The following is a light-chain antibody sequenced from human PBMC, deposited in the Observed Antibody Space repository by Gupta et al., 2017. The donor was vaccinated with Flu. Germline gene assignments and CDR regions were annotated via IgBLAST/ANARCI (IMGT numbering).Light chain of an antibody. CDR1: QSISSW. CDR2: QAS. Sequence: IQMTQSPSTLPASVGDSVTITCRASQSISSWLAWYQQKPGKAPKLLIYQASSLGSGVPSRFSGSGSGTEFTLTISSLQPDDFATYYCQQYSSYSTFGQGTKVE. V-gene: IGKV1-5*03. J-gene: IGKJ1*01. CDR3: QQYSSYST.